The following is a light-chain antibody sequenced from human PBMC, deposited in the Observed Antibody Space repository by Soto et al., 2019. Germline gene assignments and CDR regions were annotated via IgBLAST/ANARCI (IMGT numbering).Light chain of an antibody. J-gene: IGLJ1*01. CDR1: DNDVGRYDY. CDR3: CSHAGSDTYV. V-gene: IGLV2-8*01. Sequence: QSALTQPPSASGSPGMSVTLSCSGTDNDVGRYDYVSWYQQHPGKAPKLLIYEVSKRPSGVPDRFSASKSGNTASLTVSGLQGEDEADYYCCSHAGSDTYVFGTGTKLTVL. CDR2: EVS.